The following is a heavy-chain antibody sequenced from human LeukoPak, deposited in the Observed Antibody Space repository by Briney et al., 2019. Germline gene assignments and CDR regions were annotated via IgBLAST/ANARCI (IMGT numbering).Heavy chain of an antibody. CDR2: FYYSGST. CDR1: GGSINSYC. V-gene: IGHV4-59*01. CDR3: ARVRDPQTVYGDYFDY. J-gene: IGHJ4*02. Sequence: SETLSLTCTVSGGSINSYCWSWIRQPPVKGLEWIGYFYYSGSTNYNPSLKSRVTISVDTSKNQFSLKLSSVTAADTAVYYCARVRDPQTVYGDYFDYWGQGTLVTVSS. D-gene: IGHD4-17*01.